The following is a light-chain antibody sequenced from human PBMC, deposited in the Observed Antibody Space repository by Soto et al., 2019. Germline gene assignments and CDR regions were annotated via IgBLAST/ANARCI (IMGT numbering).Light chain of an antibody. Sequence: EIVMTQSPATLSVSPGERATLSCRASQSVSSNLAWYQQKPGQAPRLLIYGASTRATGIPARFSGSGSGTEFTLTISRLQYEDFAFYYCQQYNNWLITFGQGTRLEIK. J-gene: IGKJ5*01. CDR2: GAS. V-gene: IGKV3-15*01. CDR3: QQYNNWLIT. CDR1: QSVSSN.